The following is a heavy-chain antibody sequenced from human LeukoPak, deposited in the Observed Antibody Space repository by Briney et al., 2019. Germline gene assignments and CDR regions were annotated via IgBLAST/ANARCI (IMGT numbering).Heavy chain of an antibody. D-gene: IGHD6-13*01. V-gene: IGHV3-23*01. CDR2: ISGSGGST. Sequence: GGSLRLSCAASGFTFSDYYMNWIRQAPGKGLEWVSAISGSGGSTYYADSVKGRFTISRDNSKNTLYLQMNSLRAEDTAVYYCAKDALLAAAGQYYFDYWGQGTLVTVSS. J-gene: IGHJ4*02. CDR1: GFTFSDYY. CDR3: AKDALLAAAGQYYFDY.